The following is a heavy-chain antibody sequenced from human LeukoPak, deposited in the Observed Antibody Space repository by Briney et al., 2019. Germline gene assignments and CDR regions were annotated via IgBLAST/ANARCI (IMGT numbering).Heavy chain of an antibody. CDR3: YWEGS. Sequence: PRGSLRLSCAASGFTFSSYWMHWVRQAPGKGLVWVSRINSDGSSADYADSVKGRFTISRDNAKNTVYLQMNSLRVEDTAVYYCYWEGSWGQGTLVTVSS. CDR2: INSDGSSA. D-gene: IGHD1-26*01. J-gene: IGHJ4*02. CDR1: GFTFSSYW. V-gene: IGHV3-74*01.